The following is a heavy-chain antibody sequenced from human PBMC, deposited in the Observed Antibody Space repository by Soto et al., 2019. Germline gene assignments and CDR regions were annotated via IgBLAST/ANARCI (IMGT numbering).Heavy chain of an antibody. J-gene: IGHJ4*02. Sequence: QVQLVQSGAEVKKPGASVKVSCKASGFVFSNYGIQWVRQAPGQRLEWMGWINADNGHTEYSQKLQGRVTMTRDTSASTVYMELRSRRSEDSAIYYCASDVRLVRGVTGAYPNYWGQGSLVTVSS. V-gene: IGHV1-3*01. CDR3: ASDVRLVRGVTGAYPNY. D-gene: IGHD3-10*01. CDR1: GFVFSNYG. CDR2: INADNGHT.